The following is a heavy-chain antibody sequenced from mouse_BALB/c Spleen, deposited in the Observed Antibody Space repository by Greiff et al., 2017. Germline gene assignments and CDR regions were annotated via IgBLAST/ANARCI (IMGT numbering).Heavy chain of an antibody. CDR1: GFTFSSYG. CDR3: ARQYGDFDY. CDR2: ISSGGSYT. Sequence: DVKLVESGGDLVKPGGSLKLSCAASGFTFSSYGMSWVRQTPDKRLEWVATISSGGSYTYYPDSVKGRFTISRDNAKNTLYLQMSSLKSEDTAMYYCARQYGDFDYWGQGTTLTVSS. D-gene: IGHD2-10*02. V-gene: IGHV5-6*02. J-gene: IGHJ2*01.